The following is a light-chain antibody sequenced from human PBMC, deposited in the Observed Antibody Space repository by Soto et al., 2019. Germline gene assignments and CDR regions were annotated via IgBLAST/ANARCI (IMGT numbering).Light chain of an antibody. Sequence: QPVLTQPPSASGTPGQRNTISCSGSSSNIGDNPVNWYQQPPGAAPKLLIHINHQRPSGVPDRFSGSKSGTSASLAISGLQPEDEADYYCAAWDDSLNALFGSGSKVTVL. CDR2: INH. J-gene: IGLJ1*01. CDR1: SSNIGDNP. CDR3: AAWDDSLNAL. V-gene: IGLV1-44*01.